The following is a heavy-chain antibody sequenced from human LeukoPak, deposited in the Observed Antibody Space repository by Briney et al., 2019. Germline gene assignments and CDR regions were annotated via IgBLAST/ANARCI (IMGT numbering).Heavy chain of an antibody. J-gene: IGHJ4*02. CDR1: GGSFSGDY. CDR3: ARGLNSAWDY. V-gene: IGHV4-34*01. D-gene: IGHD3-16*01. Sequence: PSETLSLTSAVYGGSFSGDYWSWIRQPPGKGLEWIGEINHSGSTNYNPSLKSRVTISVDTSKNQFSLKLSSVTAADTAVYYCARGLNSAWDYWGQGTPVTVSS. CDR2: INHSGST.